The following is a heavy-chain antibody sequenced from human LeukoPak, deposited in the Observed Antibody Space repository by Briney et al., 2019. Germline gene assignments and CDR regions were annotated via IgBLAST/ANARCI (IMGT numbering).Heavy chain of an antibody. CDR1: GYIFSSYY. CDR3: AREHSASALDY. V-gene: IGHV1-46*01. D-gene: IGHD1-26*01. J-gene: IGHJ4*02. CDR2: INPRGDST. Sequence: RASVKVSCTASGYIFSSYYMHWVRQAPGQGLEWMGIINPRGDSTTYAQKFQGRLTMTKDMSTSTLYMELSSLRSEDTAVYYCAREHSASALDYWGQGTLVTVSS.